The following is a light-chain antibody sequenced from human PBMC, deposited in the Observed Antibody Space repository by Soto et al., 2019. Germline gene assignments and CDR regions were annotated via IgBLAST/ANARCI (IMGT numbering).Light chain of an antibody. CDR2: EGS. CDR1: SSDVGRYNL. V-gene: IGLV2-14*02. J-gene: IGLJ2*01. CDR3: SSYTSANTLI. Sequence: QSVLTQPASVSGSPGQSITISCTGTSSDVGRYNLVSWYQQHPGKAPKLMIYEGSKRPSGVSNRFSGSRSGNTASLTISGLQTEDDSDYYGSSYTSANTLIFGGGTKLTVL.